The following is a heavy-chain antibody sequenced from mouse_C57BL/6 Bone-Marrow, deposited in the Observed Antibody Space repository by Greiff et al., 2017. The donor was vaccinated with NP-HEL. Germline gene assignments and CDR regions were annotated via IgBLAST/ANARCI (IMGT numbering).Heavy chain of an antibody. CDR1: GFNIKDDY. CDR2: IDPENGDT. CDR3: TTRRDGDFDY. Sequence: VQLKESGAELVRPGASVKLSCTASGFNIKDDYMHWVKQRPEQGLEWIGWIDPENGDTEYASKFQGKATITADTSSNTAYLQLSSLTSEDTAVYYCTTRRDGDFDYWGQGTTLTVSS. J-gene: IGHJ2*01. D-gene: IGHD3-3*01. V-gene: IGHV14-4*01.